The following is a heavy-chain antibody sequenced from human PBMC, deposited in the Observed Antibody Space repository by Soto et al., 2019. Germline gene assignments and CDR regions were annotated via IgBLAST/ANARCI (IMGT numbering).Heavy chain of an antibody. D-gene: IGHD5-12*01. CDR1: GFTFSSYA. Sequence: EVQLLESGGGLVQPGGSLRLSCAASGFTFSSYAMSWVRQAPGKGLEWVSAISGSGGSTYYADSVKGRFTISRDNSKNTLYLQMNSLRAEDTAVYYCAKDKAIRWLQLGVSFDYWGQGTLVTVSS. CDR3: AKDKAIRWLQLGVSFDY. CDR2: ISGSGGST. V-gene: IGHV3-23*01. J-gene: IGHJ4*02.